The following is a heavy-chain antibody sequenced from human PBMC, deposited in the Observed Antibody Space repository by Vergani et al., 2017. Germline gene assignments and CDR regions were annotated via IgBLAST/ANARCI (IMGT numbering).Heavy chain of an antibody. CDR3: ARDLNDDSSGYYSFGGAFDI. Sequence: QVQLVQSGAEVKKPGASVKVSCKASGYTFTSYGISWVRQAPGQGLEWMGWISAYNGKTNYAQKLQGRVTMTTDTSTSTAYMELRSLRSYDTAVYYCARDLNDDSSGYYSFGGAFDIWGQGTMVTVSS. V-gene: IGHV1-18*01. J-gene: IGHJ3*02. CDR2: ISAYNGKT. D-gene: IGHD3-22*01. CDR1: GYTFTSYG.